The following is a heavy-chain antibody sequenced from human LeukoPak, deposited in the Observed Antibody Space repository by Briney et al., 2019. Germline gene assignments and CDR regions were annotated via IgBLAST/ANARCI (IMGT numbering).Heavy chain of an antibody. CDR2: IKQDGSEK. J-gene: IGHJ4*02. V-gene: IGHV3-7*03. CDR1: GFTFSSYW. CDR3: AKLTAAAGNVVLSDY. Sequence: GGSLRLSCAASGFTFSSYWMSWVRQAPGKGLEWVANIKQDGSEKYYVDSVKGRFTISRDNSKNTLYLQMNSLRAEDTAVYYCAKLTAAAGNVVLSDYWGQGTLVTVSS. D-gene: IGHD6-13*01.